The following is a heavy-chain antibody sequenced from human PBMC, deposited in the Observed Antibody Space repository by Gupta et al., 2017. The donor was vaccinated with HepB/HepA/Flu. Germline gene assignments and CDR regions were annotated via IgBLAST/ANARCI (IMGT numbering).Heavy chain of an antibody. Sequence: QVTLRESGPALVKPTQTLTLTCSFSGFSLTTSGMCVSWIRQPPGKALEWLARITWDDDKYYTTSLETRLTISKDTSKNQVVLTMTNMDPVDTATYYCARAVTTDFDYWGQGTLVTVSS. V-gene: IGHV2-70*15. D-gene: IGHD1-1*01. CDR3: ARAVTTDFDY. J-gene: IGHJ4*02. CDR1: GFSLTTSGMC. CDR2: ITWDDDK.